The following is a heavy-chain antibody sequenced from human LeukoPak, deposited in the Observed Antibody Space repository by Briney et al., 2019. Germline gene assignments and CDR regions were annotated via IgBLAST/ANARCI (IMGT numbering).Heavy chain of an antibody. CDR3: ARDRQYSSSSRYYYMDV. V-gene: IGHV4-30-2*01. CDR2: IYHSGST. D-gene: IGHD6-13*01. Sequence: SQTLSLTCTVSGGSISSGGYYWSWIRQPPGKGLEWIGYIYHSGSTYYNPSLKSRVTISEDRSKNQFSLKLSSVTAADTAVYYCARDRQYSSSSRYYYMDVWGKGTTVTVSS. CDR1: GGSISSGGYY. J-gene: IGHJ6*03.